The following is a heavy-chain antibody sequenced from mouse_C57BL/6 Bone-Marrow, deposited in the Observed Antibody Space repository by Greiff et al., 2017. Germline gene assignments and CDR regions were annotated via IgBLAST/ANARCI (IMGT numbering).Heavy chain of an antibody. J-gene: IGHJ2*01. D-gene: IGHD2-1*01. CDR2: IDPENGDT. V-gene: IGHV14-4*01. CDR3: TTSIYQFYFDY. CDR1: GFNIKDDY. Sequence: VQLQQSGAELVRPGASVKLSCTASGFNIKDDYMHWVKQRPEQGLEWIGWIDPENGDTEYASKFQGKATITADTSSNTAYLQLSSLTSEDTAVYYCTTSIYQFYFDYWGQGTTLTVSS.